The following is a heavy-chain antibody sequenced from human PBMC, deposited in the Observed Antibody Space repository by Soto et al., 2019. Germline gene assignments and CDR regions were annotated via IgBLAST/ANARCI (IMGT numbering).Heavy chain of an antibody. CDR2: ISGSGGST. CDR3: ANGPSMVRGLFFDY. J-gene: IGHJ4*02. D-gene: IGHD3-10*01. Sequence: EVQLLESGGGLVQPGGSLRLSCAASGFTFSSYAMSWVRQSPGKGLEWVSAISGSGGSTYYADSVKGRFTISRDNSKNTLYLQMNSMRAEDTAVYDCANGPSMVRGLFFDYWGQGSLVTVSS. CDR1: GFTFSSYA. V-gene: IGHV3-23*01.